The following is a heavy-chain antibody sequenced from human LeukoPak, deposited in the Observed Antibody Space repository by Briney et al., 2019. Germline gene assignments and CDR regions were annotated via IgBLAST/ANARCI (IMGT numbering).Heavy chain of an antibody. D-gene: IGHD3-3*01. CDR2: IYPGDSDT. J-gene: IGHJ4*02. Sequence: GESLKISCKGSGYGFTSYWIGWVRQMPGKGLEWMGIIYPGDSDTRYSPSFQGQVTISADKSISTAYLQWSSLKASDTAMYYCARGVNYDFWSGHFDYWGQGTLVTVSS. CDR3: ARGVNYDFWSGHFDY. V-gene: IGHV5-51*01. CDR1: GYGFTSYW.